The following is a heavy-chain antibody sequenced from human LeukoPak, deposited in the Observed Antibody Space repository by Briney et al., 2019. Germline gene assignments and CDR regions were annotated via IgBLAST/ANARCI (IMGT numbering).Heavy chain of an antibody. D-gene: IGHD6-13*01. CDR1: GFTLITYE. Sequence: GGSLRLSCAASGFTLITYEMNWVRQAPGKGLEWVSYISSSGSVYYADSVKGRFTISRDNAKNSLYLQMNSLTAEDTAVYYCARALPSSWYSFDYWGQGTLVTVSS. J-gene: IGHJ4*02. V-gene: IGHV3-48*03. CDR2: ISSSGSV. CDR3: ARALPSSWYSFDY.